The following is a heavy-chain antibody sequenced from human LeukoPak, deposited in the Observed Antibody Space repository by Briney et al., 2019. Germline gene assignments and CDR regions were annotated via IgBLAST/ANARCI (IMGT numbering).Heavy chain of an antibody. J-gene: IGHJ4*02. CDR1: GFTFNSYS. V-gene: IGHV3-48*04. CDR3: ARDFRHYFDY. CDR2: VSGDGKAI. Sequence: PGGSLRLSCAASGFTFNSYSMNWVRQAPGKGREWVSYVSGDGKAITYADSVRGRFTISRDNAQNSLYLQMNSLRAEDTAVYYCARDFRHYFDYWGQGILVTVSS.